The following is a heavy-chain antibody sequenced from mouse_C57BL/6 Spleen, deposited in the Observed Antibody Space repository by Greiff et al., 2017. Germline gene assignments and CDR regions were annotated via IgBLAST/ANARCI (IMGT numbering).Heavy chain of an antibody. V-gene: IGHV14-1*01. J-gene: IGHJ4*01. CDR3: TTDWDGRDYYAMDY. CDR2: IDPEDGDT. D-gene: IGHD4-1*01. Sequence: EVQLQQSGAELVRPGASVKLSCTASGFNIKDYYMHWVKQRPEQGLEWIGRIDPEDGDTEYAPKFQGKATMTADTTSNTAYLQLSSLTSEDTAVYYCTTDWDGRDYYAMDYWGQGTSGTVSS. CDR1: GFNIKDYY.